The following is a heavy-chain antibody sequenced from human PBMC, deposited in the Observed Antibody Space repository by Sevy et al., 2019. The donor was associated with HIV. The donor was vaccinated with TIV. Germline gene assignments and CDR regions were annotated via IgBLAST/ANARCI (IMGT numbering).Heavy chain of an antibody. J-gene: IGHJ6*02. CDR1: GFTFSSYW. CDR2: IKQDGSEK. CDR3: GSAMDV. Sequence: GSSLRLSCAASGFTFSSYWMHWVRQAPGKGLEWVANIKQDGSEKYYVDSVKGRFTISRDNAKNSLYLQMNSLRPEDTAVYYCGSAMDVWGQGTTVTVSS. V-gene: IGHV3-7*01.